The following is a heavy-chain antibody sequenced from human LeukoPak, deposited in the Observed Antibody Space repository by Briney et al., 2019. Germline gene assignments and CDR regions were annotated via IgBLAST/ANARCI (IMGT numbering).Heavy chain of an antibody. V-gene: IGHV3-7*01. J-gene: IGHJ4*02. CDR3: ARVPVAGTGY. D-gene: IGHD6-19*01. CDR1: GFTFSSYW. CDR2: IKKDGSEK. Sequence: GGSLRLSCTASGFTFSSYWLSWVRQAPGKGLEWVGNIKKDGSEKYYVDSVKGRFTISRDNAKNSLYLQMNSLRAEDTAVYYCARVPVAGTGYWGQGTLVTVSS.